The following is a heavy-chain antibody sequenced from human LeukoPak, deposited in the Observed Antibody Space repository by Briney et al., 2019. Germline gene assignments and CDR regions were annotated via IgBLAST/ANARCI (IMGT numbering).Heavy chain of an antibody. Sequence: SETLSLTCTVSGGSISSGSYYWSWIRQPAGKGLEWIGTLYYSGKTYYNPSLKSRVTISVDTSKNQFSLKLSSVTAADTAVYYCARVWQQLAYDAFDIWGQGTMVTVSS. J-gene: IGHJ3*02. CDR2: LYYSGKT. CDR1: GGSISSGSYY. CDR3: ARVWQQLAYDAFDI. V-gene: IGHV4-39*07. D-gene: IGHD6-13*01.